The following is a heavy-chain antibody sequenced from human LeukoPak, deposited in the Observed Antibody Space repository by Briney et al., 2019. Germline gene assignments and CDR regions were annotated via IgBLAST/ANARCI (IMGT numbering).Heavy chain of an antibody. Sequence: GGSLRLSCAASGFTFSSYSMNWVRQAPGKGLEWVSSISSSSSYIYYADSVKGRFTISRDNAKNSLYLQMNSLRAEGTAVYYCAKDHLPGIVVADRDYWGQGTLVTVSS. J-gene: IGHJ4*02. D-gene: IGHD6-19*01. CDR2: ISSSSSYI. V-gene: IGHV3-21*01. CDR3: AKDHLPGIVVADRDY. CDR1: GFTFSSYS.